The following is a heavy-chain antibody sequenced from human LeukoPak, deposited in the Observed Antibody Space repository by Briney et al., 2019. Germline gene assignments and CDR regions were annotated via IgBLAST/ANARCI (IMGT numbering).Heavy chain of an antibody. CDR2: INPNSGGT. CDR3: ARVKYSGYDEDYHYGMDV. CDR1: GYTFTGYY. V-gene: IGHV1-2*04. J-gene: IGHJ6*02. D-gene: IGHD5-12*01. Sequence: ASVKVSCKASGYTFTGYYMHWVRQAPGQGLEWMGWINPNSGGTNYAQKFQGWVTMTRDTSISTAYMELSRLRSDDTAVYYCARVKYSGYDEDYHYGMDVWGQGTTVTVSS.